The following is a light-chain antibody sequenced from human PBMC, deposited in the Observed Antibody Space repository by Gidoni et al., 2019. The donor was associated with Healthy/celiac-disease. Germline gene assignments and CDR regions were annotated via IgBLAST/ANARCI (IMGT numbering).Light chain of an antibody. V-gene: IGKV1-39*01. CDR1: QSISSY. Sequence: DIKMTQSTSSLSASVGDRVAITCRASQSISSYLNWYQQKPGKAPKLLIYAASSLQSGVPSRFSGSGSATDFTLTISRLPPEDFATYYRQQSYSTPFTFGPGTQVDIK. CDR2: AAS. J-gene: IGKJ3*01. CDR3: QQSYSTPFT.